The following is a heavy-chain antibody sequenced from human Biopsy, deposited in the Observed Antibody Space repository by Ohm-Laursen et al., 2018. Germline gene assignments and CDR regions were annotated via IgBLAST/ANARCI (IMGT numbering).Heavy chain of an antibody. CDR1: GGSITSYS. V-gene: IGHV4-59*08. CDR2: IYNTGDT. D-gene: IGHD6-25*01. CDR3: ARRSAANWYFNL. Sequence: SDTPSLTCTVSGGSITSYSWSWIRQPPGKGLEPIGYIYNTGDTTYNPSLQSRVTISLDTSNNQLSLRLRSVTTADAAVYYCARRSAANWYFNLWGRGTLVTVSS. J-gene: IGHJ2*01.